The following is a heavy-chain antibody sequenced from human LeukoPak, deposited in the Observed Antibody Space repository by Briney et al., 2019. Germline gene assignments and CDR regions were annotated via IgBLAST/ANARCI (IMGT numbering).Heavy chain of an antibody. Sequence: PGGSLRLSCAASGFTFSGSAMHWVRQASGKGQESVGRIRSKANSYATAYAASVKGRFTISRDDSKNTAYLQMNSLKTEDTAVYYCTRLVDSSGYYSDAFDVWRQATMVTVSS. D-gene: IGHD3-22*01. V-gene: IGHV3-73*01. CDR2: IRSKANSYAT. CDR1: GFTFSGSA. J-gene: IGHJ3*01. CDR3: TRLVDSSGYYSDAFDV.